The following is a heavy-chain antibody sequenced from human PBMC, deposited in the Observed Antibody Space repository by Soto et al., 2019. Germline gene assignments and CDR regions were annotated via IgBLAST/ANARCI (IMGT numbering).Heavy chain of an antibody. CDR2: INHSGTT. CDR3: ASYHYLDLWTGSRHYMDV. CDR1: GGSLSGYY. Sequence: SETLSLTCAVYGGSLSGYYWSWVRQSPGKGLEWIGEINHSGTTNYNPSLKTRVNKSADTSKHQLSLRLSSVTAADSAVFYCASYHYLDLWTGSRHYMDVWGRGTTVTVSS. J-gene: IGHJ6*03. V-gene: IGHV4-34*01. D-gene: IGHD3-9*01.